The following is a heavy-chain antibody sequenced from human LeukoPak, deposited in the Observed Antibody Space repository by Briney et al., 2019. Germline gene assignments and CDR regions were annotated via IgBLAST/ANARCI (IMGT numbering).Heavy chain of an antibody. Sequence: PSQTLSLTCTVSGDSISSGSYYWGWIRQPAGKGLEWIERIHTSGRTNYNPSLKSRVTISADTSKNQFSLKLSSVTAADTAVYYCARGVTYYYDSSGYLYWGQGTLVTVSS. D-gene: IGHD3-22*01. CDR3: ARGVTYYYDSSGYLY. V-gene: IGHV4-61*02. CDR2: IHTSGRT. CDR1: GDSISSGSYY. J-gene: IGHJ4*02.